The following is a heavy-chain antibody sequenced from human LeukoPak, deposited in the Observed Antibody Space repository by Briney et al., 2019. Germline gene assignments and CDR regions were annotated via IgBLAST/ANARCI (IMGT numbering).Heavy chain of an antibody. CDR1: GYTFTGYY. D-gene: IGHD4-17*01. CDR3: ARDLTLRRDY. V-gene: IGHV1-2*02. J-gene: IGHJ4*02. CDR2: INPNSGGT. Sequence: GASVKASCKASGYTFTGYYMHWVRQAPGQGLEWMGWINPNSGGTNYAQKFQGRVTMTRDTPISTAYMELSRLRSDDTAVYYCARDLTLRRDYWGQGTLVTVSS.